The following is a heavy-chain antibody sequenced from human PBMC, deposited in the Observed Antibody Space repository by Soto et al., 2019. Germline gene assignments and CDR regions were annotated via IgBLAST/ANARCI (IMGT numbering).Heavy chain of an antibody. V-gene: IGHV3-30-3*01. J-gene: IGHJ6*02. CDR3: ARGPDHYYYYGMDV. Sequence: QVQLVESGGGVVQPGRSLRLSCAASGFTFSSYAMHWVRQAPGKGLEWVAVISYDGSNKYYADSVKGRLTISRDNSKNTLYLQMNSLRAEDTAVYYCARGPDHYYYYGMDVWGQGTTVTVSS. CDR2: ISYDGSNK. CDR1: GFTFSSYA.